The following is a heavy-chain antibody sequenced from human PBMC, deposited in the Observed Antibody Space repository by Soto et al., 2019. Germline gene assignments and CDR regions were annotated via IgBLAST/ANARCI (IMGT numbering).Heavy chain of an antibody. CDR2: VSASGSIT. J-gene: IGHJ4*02. CDR1: GFTFSSYD. D-gene: IGHD2-15*01. V-gene: IGHV3-23*04. CDR3: AKGDCSGGRCYRGFDY. Sequence: EVQLVESGGGLVKPGGSLRLSCAASGFTFSSYDMSWVRQAPGKGLEWVSGVSASGSITSYADSAKGRFTISRDNAKNTMFLQMNSLRAEDTAVYFCAKGDCSGGRCYRGFDYWGQGTLVTVSS.